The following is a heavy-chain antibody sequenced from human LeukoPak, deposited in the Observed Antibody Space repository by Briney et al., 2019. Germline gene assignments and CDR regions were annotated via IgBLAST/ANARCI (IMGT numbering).Heavy chain of an antibody. J-gene: IGHJ4*02. CDR1: GGSLSSYY. Sequence: SETLSLTCTVSGGSLSSYYWSWIRQPPGKGLEWIGYIYYSGSTNYNPSLKSRVTISVDTSKNQFSLKLSSVTAADTAVYYCAILPRVDTATSFDYWGQGTLVTVSS. CDR2: IYYSGST. CDR3: AILPRVDTATSFDY. D-gene: IGHD5-18*01. V-gene: IGHV4-59*01.